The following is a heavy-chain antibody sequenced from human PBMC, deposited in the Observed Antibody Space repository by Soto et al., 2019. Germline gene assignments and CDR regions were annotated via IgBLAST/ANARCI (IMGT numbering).Heavy chain of an antibody. D-gene: IGHD2-15*01. V-gene: IGHV4-38-2*01. J-gene: IGHJ3*01. CDR2: IFHGGNT. CDR1: GFFIISGNY. CDR3: ARARWYDAFDV. Sequence: SETLSLTCAVSGFFIISGNYWGWIRKPPGKGLEWIGSIFHGGNTYYNPSLKSRVTISVDMSKNQFSLKLNSVTAADTAVYYCARARWYDAFDVWGQGTVVTVS.